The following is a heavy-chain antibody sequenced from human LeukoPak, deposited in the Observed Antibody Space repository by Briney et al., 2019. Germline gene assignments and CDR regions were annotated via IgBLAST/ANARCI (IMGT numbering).Heavy chain of an antibody. D-gene: IGHD4-17*01. V-gene: IGHV3-30*04. Sequence: PGRSLRLSCAASGFIFSSYAMHWVRQAPGKGLEWVAVISYDGSNKYYADSVKGRFTISRDNSKNTLYLQMNSLRAEDTAVYYCARPYGDYYYYYYMDVWGKGTTVTVSS. J-gene: IGHJ6*03. CDR1: GFIFSSYA. CDR2: ISYDGSNK. CDR3: ARPYGDYYYYYYMDV.